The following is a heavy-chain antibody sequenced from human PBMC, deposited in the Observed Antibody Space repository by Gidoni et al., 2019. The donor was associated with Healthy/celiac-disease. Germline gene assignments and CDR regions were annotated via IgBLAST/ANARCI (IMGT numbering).Heavy chain of an antibody. CDR3: AKDGTATRGFWYFDL. CDR1: GFTCRSYA. V-gene: IGHV3-23*01. Sequence: EVQLLESGGGLVQPGGSLSLSCAASGFTCRSYAMSWVRQAPGKGLEWVSAISGSGGSTYYADSVKGRFTISRDNSKNTLYRQMNSLRDEDTDVYYCAKDGTATRGFWYFDLWGRGTLVTVSS. D-gene: IGHD1-26*01. CDR2: ISGSGGST. J-gene: IGHJ2*01.